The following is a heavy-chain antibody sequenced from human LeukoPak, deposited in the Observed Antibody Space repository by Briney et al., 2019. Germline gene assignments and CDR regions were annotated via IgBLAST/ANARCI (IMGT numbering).Heavy chain of an antibody. V-gene: IGHV1-2*04. Sequence: ASVKVSCKASGYTFTGYYMHWVRQAPGQGLEWMGWINPNSGGTNYAQKVQGWVTMTRDTSISTAYMELSRLRSDDTAVYYCARVGVRGYYDSSGPDGYWGQGTLVTVSS. CDR2: INPNSGGT. D-gene: IGHD3-22*01. CDR1: GYTFTGYY. J-gene: IGHJ4*02. CDR3: ARVGVRGYYDSSGPDGY.